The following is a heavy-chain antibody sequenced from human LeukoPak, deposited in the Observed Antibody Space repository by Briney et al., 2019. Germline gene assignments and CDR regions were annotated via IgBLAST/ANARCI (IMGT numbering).Heavy chain of an antibody. CDR3: ARDLHYYGSGP. CDR2: ISGTSSYM. V-gene: IGHV3-21*01. Sequence: GGSLRLSCVAYGFNFRDYSMNWVRQAPGKGLDLVSGISGTSSYMYYGDSVKGRFTVSRDNAKNSLYLQMESLRVEDTAVYYCARDLHYYGSGPWGQGTLVTVSS. D-gene: IGHD3-10*01. J-gene: IGHJ5*02. CDR1: GFNFRDYS.